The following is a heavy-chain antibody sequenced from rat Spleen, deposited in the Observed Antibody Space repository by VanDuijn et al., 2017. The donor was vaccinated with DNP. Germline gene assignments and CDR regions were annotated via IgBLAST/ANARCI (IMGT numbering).Heavy chain of an antibody. CDR3: ARPDY. CDR1: GFTFSNYG. J-gene: IGHJ2*01. CDR2: LSTGGDKS. V-gene: IGHV5S13*01. Sequence: EVQLVESGGGLVQPGRSLKLSCAASGFTFSNYGMAWVRQAPTKGLEWVASLSTGGDKSDYRDSVKGRFTISRDKAKSTLYLQMDSLRSEDTATYYCARPDYWGQGVMVTVSS.